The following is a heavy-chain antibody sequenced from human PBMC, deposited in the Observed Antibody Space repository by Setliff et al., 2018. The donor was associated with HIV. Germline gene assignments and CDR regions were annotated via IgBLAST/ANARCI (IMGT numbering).Heavy chain of an antibody. CDR2: IYYHGST. Sequence: PSETLSLTCTVSGGSISSTNYFWGWIRQPPRKGLEWIGTIYYHGSTYYNPSLKSRVTISIDTSKNQFSLQLTSVTAADTAVYYCVNPSGAMGDFDSWGQGTLVTVSS. CDR1: GGSISSTNYF. J-gene: IGHJ4*02. D-gene: IGHD3-16*01. V-gene: IGHV4-39*01. CDR3: VNPSGAMGDFDS.